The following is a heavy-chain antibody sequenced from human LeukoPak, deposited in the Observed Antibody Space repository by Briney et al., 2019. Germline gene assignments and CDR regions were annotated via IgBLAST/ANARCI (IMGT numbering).Heavy chain of an antibody. Sequence: KPSETLSLTCAVYGGSFSGYYWSWIRQPPGKGLEWIGEINHSGSTNYNPSLKSRVTISVDTSKNQFSLKLSSVTAADTAVYYCARDGDSIAAAGLFDYWGQGTLVTVSS. CDR2: INHSGST. CDR3: ARDGDSIAAAGLFDY. CDR1: GGSFSGYY. D-gene: IGHD6-13*01. V-gene: IGHV4-34*01. J-gene: IGHJ4*02.